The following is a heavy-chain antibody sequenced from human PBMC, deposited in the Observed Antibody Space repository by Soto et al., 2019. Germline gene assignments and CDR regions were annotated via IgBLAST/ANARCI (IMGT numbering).Heavy chain of an antibody. CDR1: GGSISSYY. CDR3: ARDKITGLFDY. CDR2: IHYSGST. D-gene: IGHD2-8*02. J-gene: IGHJ4*02. V-gene: IGHV4-59*12. Sequence: SETLSLTCTVSGGSISSYYWSCIRQPPGKGLEWIGYIHYSGSTNYNPSLKSRVTISVDTSKNQFSLKLSSVTAADTAVYYCARDKITGLFDYWGQGTLVTVSS.